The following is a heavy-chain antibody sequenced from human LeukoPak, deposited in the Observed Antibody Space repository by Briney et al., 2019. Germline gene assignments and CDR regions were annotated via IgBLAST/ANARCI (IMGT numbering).Heavy chain of an antibody. CDR3: AKDLLRAAAAKEDY. J-gene: IGHJ4*02. CDR1: GFTFSSYS. V-gene: IGHV3-23*01. Sequence: GGSLRLSCAASGFTFSSYSMNWVRQAPGKGLEWVSAISGSGGSTYYADSVKGRFTISRDNSKNTLYLQMNSLRAEDTAVYYCAKDLLRAAAAKEDYWGQGTLVTVSS. CDR2: ISGSGGST. D-gene: IGHD6-13*01.